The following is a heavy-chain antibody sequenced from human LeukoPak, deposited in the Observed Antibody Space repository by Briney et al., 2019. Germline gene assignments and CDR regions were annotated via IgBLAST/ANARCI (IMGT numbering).Heavy chain of an antibody. D-gene: IGHD2-15*01. CDR1: GFTFSSYA. J-gene: IGHJ4*02. V-gene: IGHV3-64*01. CDR2: ISSNGGST. Sequence: GGSLRLSCAASGFTFSSYAMHWVRQAPGKGLEYVSAISSNGGSTYYANSVKGRFTISRDNSKNTLYLQMGSLRAEDMAVYYCAKGYCSGGSCYSGFDYWGQGTLVTVSS. CDR3: AKGYCSGGSCYSGFDY.